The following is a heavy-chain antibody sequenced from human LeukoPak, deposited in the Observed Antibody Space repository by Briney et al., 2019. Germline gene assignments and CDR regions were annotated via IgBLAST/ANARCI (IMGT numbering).Heavy chain of an antibody. J-gene: IGHJ4*02. V-gene: IGHV4-30-2*01. CDR3: ARGITMVRGLKPYFDY. CDR2: IYHSGST. CDR1: GGSISSGGYS. D-gene: IGHD3-10*01. Sequence: SSETLSLTCAVSGGSISSGGYSWSWIRQPPGKGLEWIGYIYHSGSTYYNPSLKSRVTISVYRSKNQFSLKLSSVTAADTAVYYCARGITMVRGLKPYFDYWGQGTLVTVSS.